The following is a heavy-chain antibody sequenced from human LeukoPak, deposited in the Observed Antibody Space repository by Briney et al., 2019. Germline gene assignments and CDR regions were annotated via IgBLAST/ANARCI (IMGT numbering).Heavy chain of an antibody. CDR2: ISGDGGTI. J-gene: IGHJ4*02. Sequence: GSLRLSCAASGFTFSSHSMNWVRQAPGKGLEWVSAISGDGGTISYAASVRGRFTISRDNAKNTLFLQMSSLRAGDTALYYCAKELYGNPSGYWGQGTRVTVFS. CDR3: AKELYGNPSGY. D-gene: IGHD2-8*01. V-gene: IGHV3-23*01. CDR1: GFTFSSHS.